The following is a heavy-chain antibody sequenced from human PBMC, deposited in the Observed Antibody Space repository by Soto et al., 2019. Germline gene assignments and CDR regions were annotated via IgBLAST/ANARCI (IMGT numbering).Heavy chain of an antibody. J-gene: IGHJ5*02. Sequence: QVQLVQSGAEVKKPWSSVKVSCKASGGTFRSYTISWVRQAPGQGLEWMGRIIPILCIANYAQKFQGRGTITEDQSTSTAYMELSSLRSEDPGVYYCARGSRQWLVRWEDWFDPWGQGTLVTVSS. CDR2: IIPILCIA. CDR3: ARGSRQWLVRWEDWFDP. CDR1: GGTFRSYT. V-gene: IGHV1-69*02. D-gene: IGHD6-19*01.